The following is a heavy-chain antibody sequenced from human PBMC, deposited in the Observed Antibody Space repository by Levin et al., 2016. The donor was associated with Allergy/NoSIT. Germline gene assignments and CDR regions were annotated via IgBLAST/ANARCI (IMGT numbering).Heavy chain of an antibody. D-gene: IGHD2-2*01. J-gene: IGHJ6*03. CDR3: ARGTVVVPAAIGSYYYYYMDV. CDR2: TYYRSKWYN. V-gene: IGHV6-1*01. Sequence: WIRQSPSRGLEWLGRTYYRSKWYNDYAVSVKSRITINPDTSKNQFSLQLNSVTPEDTAVYYCARGTVVVPAAIGSYYYYYMDVWGKGTTVTVSS.